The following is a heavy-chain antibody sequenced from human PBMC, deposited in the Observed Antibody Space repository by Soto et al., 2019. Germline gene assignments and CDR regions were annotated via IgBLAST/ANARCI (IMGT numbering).Heavy chain of an antibody. D-gene: IGHD6-13*01. CDR3: AKERYSSIWYGGEY. Sequence: EVQLLESGGGLVQPGGSLRLSCVASGFTFSNYAMSWVRQAPGKGLEWVSVVSGGGGSAYYADSVKGRFTISRDNSKNTLYLQINSLRAEDTAVHFCAKERYSSIWYGGEYWGQGALVTVSS. V-gene: IGHV3-23*01. CDR1: GFTFSNYA. J-gene: IGHJ4*02. CDR2: VSGGGGSA.